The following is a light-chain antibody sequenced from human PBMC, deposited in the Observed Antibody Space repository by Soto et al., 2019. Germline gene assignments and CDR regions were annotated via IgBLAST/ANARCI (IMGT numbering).Light chain of an antibody. CDR3: QQRSNWPIT. Sequence: IVCTQSPSTLSLSPVERAPLSCRASQSVSSYLAWYQQKPGQAPRLLIYDASNRATGIPARFSGSGSGTDFTLTISSLEPEDFAVYYCQQRSNWPITFGQGTRLEIK. V-gene: IGKV3-11*01. J-gene: IGKJ5*01. CDR2: DAS. CDR1: QSVSSY.